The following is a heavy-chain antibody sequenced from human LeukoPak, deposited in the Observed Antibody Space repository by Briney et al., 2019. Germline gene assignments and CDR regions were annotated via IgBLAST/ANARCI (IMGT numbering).Heavy chain of an antibody. Sequence: PSETLSLTCAVYGGSFSGYYWSWIRQPPGKGLEWIGEINHSGSTNYNPSLKRRVTISVDTSKNQFSLKLSSVTAADTAVYYCARGGGYSYGKREAYFDYWGQGTLVTVSS. V-gene: IGHV4-34*01. CDR2: INHSGST. J-gene: IGHJ4*02. D-gene: IGHD5-18*01. CDR1: GGSFSGYY. CDR3: ARGGGYSYGKREAYFDY.